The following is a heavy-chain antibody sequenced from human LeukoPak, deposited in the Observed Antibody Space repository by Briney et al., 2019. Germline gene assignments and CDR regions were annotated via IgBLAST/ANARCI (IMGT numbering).Heavy chain of an antibody. CDR3: ARHRSSGPLEDY. J-gene: IGHJ4*02. Sequence: PSEILSLTCTVSGGSISSSSYYWGWIRQPPGKGLEWIGSIYYSGSTYYNPSLKSRVTISVDTSKNQFSLKLSSVTAADTAVYYCARHRSSGPLEDYWGQGTLVTVSS. D-gene: IGHD6-19*01. CDR2: IYYSGST. CDR1: GGSISSSSYY. V-gene: IGHV4-39*01.